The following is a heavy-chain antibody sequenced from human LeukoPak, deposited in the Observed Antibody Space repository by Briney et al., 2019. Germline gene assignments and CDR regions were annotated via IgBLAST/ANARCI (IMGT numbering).Heavy chain of an antibody. Sequence: ASVKVSCKASGYTFTSYDINWVRQATGQGLEWIGWLNPNSGNTAYAQKFQGRVTITRDTSISTAYMELSSLRSEDTALYYCARIPTRAKNYYYYYMDVWGKGTTVTVSS. CDR2: LNPNSGNT. CDR3: ARIPTRAKNYYYYYMDV. CDR1: GYTFTSYD. V-gene: IGHV1-8*03. J-gene: IGHJ6*03.